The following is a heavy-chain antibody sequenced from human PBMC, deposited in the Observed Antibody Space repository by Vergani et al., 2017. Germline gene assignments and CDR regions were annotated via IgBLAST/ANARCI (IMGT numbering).Heavy chain of an antibody. Sequence: VQLVESGGGVVQPGRSLRLSCAASGFTFSSYGMHWVRKAPGKGLEWVSYISSSGSTIYYADSVKGRFTISRDNAKNSLYLQMNSLRAEDTAVYYCARAAYYYDSSGYYLGSAEYFQHWGQGTLVTVSS. CDR3: ARAAYYYDSSGYYLGSAEYFQH. J-gene: IGHJ1*01. D-gene: IGHD3-22*01. CDR1: GFTFSSYG. CDR2: ISSSGSTI. V-gene: IGHV3-48*04.